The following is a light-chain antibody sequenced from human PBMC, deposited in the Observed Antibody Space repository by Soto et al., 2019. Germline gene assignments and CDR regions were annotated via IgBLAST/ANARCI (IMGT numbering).Light chain of an antibody. CDR3: QQRDYWPIT. CDR2: DAS. V-gene: IGKV3-11*01. Sequence: EIVLTQSPATLSLSPGERATLSCRASESIRSYLGWYQQKPGQAPRLLIYDASNRATGIPAKFSGSGSGTDFTLNISSLEPEDFAVYYCQQRDYWPITFGRGTRLEIK. J-gene: IGKJ5*01. CDR1: ESIRSY.